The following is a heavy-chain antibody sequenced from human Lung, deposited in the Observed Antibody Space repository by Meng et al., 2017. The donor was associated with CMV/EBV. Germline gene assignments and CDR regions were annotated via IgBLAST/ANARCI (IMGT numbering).Heavy chain of an antibody. V-gene: IGHV3-7*01. CDR2: IKADGSEK. D-gene: IGHD3-10*01. CDR1: GFTFSSHW. J-gene: IGHJ4*02. CDR3: ACNSGDC. Sequence: GESXKISCAASGFTFSSHWMCWVRQAPGKGLEWVANIKADGSEKYYVDSVKGRFTVSRDNAKNSLYLQMNSLRAEDTAVYYCACNSGDCWGQGTRVTGAS.